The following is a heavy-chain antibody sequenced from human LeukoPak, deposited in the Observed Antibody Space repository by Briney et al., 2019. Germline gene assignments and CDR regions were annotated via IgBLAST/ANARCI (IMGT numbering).Heavy chain of an antibody. CDR3: ARPDSSGYHMGDAFDI. Sequence: GRSLRLSCAATGFTFSNNAMHWVRQAPGKGLEWVAVISYDGTNQRYADSVKGRFTISRDNSENTQFLQMNSLRAEDTAVYYCARPDSSGYHMGDAFDIWGQGTMVTVSS. CDR2: ISYDGTNQ. J-gene: IGHJ3*02. D-gene: IGHD3-22*01. V-gene: IGHV3-30*04. CDR1: GFTFSNNA.